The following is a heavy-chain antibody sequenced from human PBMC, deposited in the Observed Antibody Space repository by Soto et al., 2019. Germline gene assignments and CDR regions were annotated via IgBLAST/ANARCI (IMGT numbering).Heavy chain of an antibody. CDR3: ASPGRYSGYDYRDRYYYYGMDV. V-gene: IGHV3-43*01. J-gene: IGHJ6*02. Sequence: GGSLRLSCAASGFTFDDYTMHWVRQAPGKGLEWVSLISWDGGSTYYADSVKGRFTISRDNSKNSLYLQMNSLRTEDTAMYYCASPGRYSGYDYRDRYYYYGMDVWGQGTTVTVSS. CDR1: GFTFDDYT. D-gene: IGHD5-12*01. CDR2: ISWDGGST.